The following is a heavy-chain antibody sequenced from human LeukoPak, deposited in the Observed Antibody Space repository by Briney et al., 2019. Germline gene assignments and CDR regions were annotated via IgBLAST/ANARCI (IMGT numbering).Heavy chain of an antibody. CDR1: GLTFSSYG. J-gene: IGHJ4*02. D-gene: IGHD2-15*01. CDR3: AKSGRKAVAATHYLDY. CDR2: ISYDGSNK. Sequence: GGSLRLSCAASGLTFSSYGMHWVRQAPGKGLEWVAVISYDGSNKYYADSVKGRFTISRDNSKNTLYLQMNSLRAEDTAVYYCAKSGRKAVAATHYLDYWGQGTLVTVSS. V-gene: IGHV3-30*18.